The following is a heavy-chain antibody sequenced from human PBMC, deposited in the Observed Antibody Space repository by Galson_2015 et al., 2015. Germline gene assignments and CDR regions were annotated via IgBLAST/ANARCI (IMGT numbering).Heavy chain of an antibody. J-gene: IGHJ3*01. CDR1: GYSFTTYW. D-gene: IGHD3-3*01. CDR3: ARKGVVTDGFDP. CDR2: IYPDDFDI. V-gene: IGHV5-51*01. Sequence: QSGAEVKKPGESLKISCKTSGYSFTTYWIAWVRQVPGKGLEWIGFIYPDDFDIRYSPPFQGQVTISADKSISTTYLQWSSLRASDTAMYYCARKGVVTDGFDPWGQGTVVTVSS.